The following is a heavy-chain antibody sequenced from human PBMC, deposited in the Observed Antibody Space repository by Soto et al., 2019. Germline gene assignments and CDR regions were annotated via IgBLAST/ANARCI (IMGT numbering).Heavy chain of an antibody. CDR2: ITSDESST. V-gene: IGHV3-74*01. J-gene: IGHJ4*01. D-gene: IGHD3-10*01. Sequence: GGSLRLSCAASGFTFSSYWMYWVRQAPGKGLMWVSRITSDESSTTYADSVKGRFSISRDNAKNTLYLQMNSLRAEDTAVYYCARGYSGSGSPLWGQGTLVTVSS. CDR1: GFTFSSYW. CDR3: ARGYSGSGSPL.